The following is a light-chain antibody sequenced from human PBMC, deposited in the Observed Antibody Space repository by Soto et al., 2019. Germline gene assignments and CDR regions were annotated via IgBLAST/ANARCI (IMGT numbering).Light chain of an antibody. J-gene: IGKJ1*01. V-gene: IGKV1-27*01. Sequence: DIQMTQSPSSLSASVGDKVTITCRASQGISNYLAWYQQKPGKVPTLLIYSASTSQSGVPSRFSGSGSGTAFTLTISSLQPEDVATYYCQRYDSAPWTFGQGTKVEIK. CDR1: QGISNY. CDR3: QRYDSAPWT. CDR2: SAS.